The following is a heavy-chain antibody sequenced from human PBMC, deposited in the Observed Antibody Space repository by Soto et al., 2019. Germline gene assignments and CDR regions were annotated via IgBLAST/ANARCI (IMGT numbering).Heavy chain of an antibody. Sequence: GGSLRLSCAVSGFTFEDYAMHWVRQAPGKGLEWVSGISWDSRSVAYADSVKGRFTISRDNAENSLHLQMNSLRAEDTAVYYCAKDSIRRSFSRSSTRARDAFDIWGQGTMVTVSS. V-gene: IGHV3-9*01. J-gene: IGHJ3*02. D-gene: IGHD6-6*01. CDR3: AKDSIRRSFSRSSTRARDAFDI. CDR1: GFTFEDYA. CDR2: ISWDSRSV.